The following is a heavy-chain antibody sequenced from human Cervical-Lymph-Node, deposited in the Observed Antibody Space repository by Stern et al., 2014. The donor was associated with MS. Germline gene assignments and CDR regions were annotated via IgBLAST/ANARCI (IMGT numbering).Heavy chain of an antibody. CDR2: IIPLFGTT. J-gene: IGHJ1*01. V-gene: IGHV1-69*01. CDR3: ARPSLVVARSEYLQH. CDR1: GGTFTSFT. Sequence: DQLVESGAEVKKPGSSVKVSCKTSGGTFTSFTVTWVRQAPGQGLEWMGGIIPLFGTTNYARKFQGRVTITADESTSTSYMDLSSLKFEDTAVYYCARPSLVVARSEYLQHWGQGTLITVSS. D-gene: IGHD2-15*01.